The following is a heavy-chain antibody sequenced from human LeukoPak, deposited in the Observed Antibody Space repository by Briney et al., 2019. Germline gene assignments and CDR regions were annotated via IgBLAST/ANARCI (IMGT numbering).Heavy chain of an antibody. J-gene: IGHJ5*02. D-gene: IGHD4-17*01. CDR1: GFTFSSYW. Sequence: GGSLRLSCAASGFTFSSYWMSWVRQAPGKGLEWVANIKQDGSEKCYVDSVKGRFTISRDNAKNSLYLQMNSLRAEDTAVYYCARDSSRTDYGDYVWFDPWGQGTLVTVSS. CDR2: IKQDGSEK. V-gene: IGHV3-7*01. CDR3: ARDSSRTDYGDYVWFDP.